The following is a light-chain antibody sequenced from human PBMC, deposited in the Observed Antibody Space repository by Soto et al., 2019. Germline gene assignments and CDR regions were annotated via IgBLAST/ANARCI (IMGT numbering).Light chain of an antibody. CDR3: QQYVSPPQT. CDR1: QSVLYSSNNKNY. Sequence: DIVMTQSPDSLAVSLGERATINCKSSQSVLYSSNNKNYLAWYQQKPGQPPKLLIYWASTRESGVPDRFSGSGSGTDFTLTISSLQAEDVAVYYSQQYVSPPQTFGQGTRVEIK. J-gene: IGKJ1*01. CDR2: WAS. V-gene: IGKV4-1*01.